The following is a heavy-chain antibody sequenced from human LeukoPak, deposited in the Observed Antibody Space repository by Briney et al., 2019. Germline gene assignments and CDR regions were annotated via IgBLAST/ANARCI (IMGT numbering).Heavy chain of an antibody. CDR2: IIPIFGIA. V-gene: IGHV1-69*04. D-gene: IGHD5-18*01. CDR1: GGTFSSYA. J-gene: IGHJ4*02. CDR3: GGEMVTNKEFDY. Sequence: ASVKVSCKASGGTFSSYAISWVRQAPGQGLEWMGRIIPIFGIANYAQKLQGRVTITADKSTSTAYMELSSLRSEDTAVYYCGGEMVTNKEFDYWGQGTLVTVSS.